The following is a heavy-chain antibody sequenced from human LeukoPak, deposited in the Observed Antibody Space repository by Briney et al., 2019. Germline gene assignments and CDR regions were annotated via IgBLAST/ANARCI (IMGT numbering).Heavy chain of an antibody. J-gene: IGHJ5*02. CDR2: IYYSGST. Sequence: SETLSLTCTVSGGSISSYYWSWIRQPPGKGLEWIGYIYYSGSTNYNPSLKSRVTISVDTSKNQFSLKLSSVTAADTAVYYRARIKRICSGGSCYSRWFDPWGQGTLVTVSS. CDR3: ARIKRICSGGSCYSRWFDP. V-gene: IGHV4-59*01. CDR1: GGSISSYY. D-gene: IGHD2-15*01.